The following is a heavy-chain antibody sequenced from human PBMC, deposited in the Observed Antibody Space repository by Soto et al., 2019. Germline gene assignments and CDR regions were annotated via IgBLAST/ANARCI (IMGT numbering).Heavy chain of an antibody. D-gene: IGHD6-13*01. CDR3: AKDRVYSSSWRTNFDY. J-gene: IGHJ4*02. CDR2: ISGSGGST. CDR1: GFTFSSYA. Sequence: PGGSLRLSCAASGFTFSSYAMSWVRQATGKGLEWVSAISGSGGSTYYADSVKGRFTISRDNSKNTLYLQMNSLRAEDTAVYYCAKDRVYSSSWRTNFDYWGQGTLVTVSS. V-gene: IGHV3-23*01.